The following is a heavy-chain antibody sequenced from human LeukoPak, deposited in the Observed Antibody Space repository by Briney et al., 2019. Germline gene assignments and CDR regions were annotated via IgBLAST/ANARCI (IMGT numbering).Heavy chain of an antibody. D-gene: IGHD6-13*01. V-gene: IGHV3-33*01. Sequence: PGRSLRLSCAASGFTFSSYGMHWVRQAPGKGLEWVAVIWYDGGNKYYADSVKGRFTISRDNSKNTLYLQMNSLRAEDTAVYYCARVLGQQLVHARPQGPTDSGMDVWGQGTTVTVSS. J-gene: IGHJ6*02. CDR3: ARVLGQQLVHARPQGPTDSGMDV. CDR2: IWYDGGNK. CDR1: GFTFSSYG.